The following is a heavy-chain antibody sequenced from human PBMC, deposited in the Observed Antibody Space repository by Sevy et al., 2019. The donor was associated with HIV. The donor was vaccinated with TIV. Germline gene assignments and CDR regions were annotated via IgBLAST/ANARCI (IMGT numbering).Heavy chain of an antibody. J-gene: IGHJ6*02. Sequence: GGSLRLSCAASGFTFSSYSMNWVRQAPGKGLEWVSYISSSSSPIYYADSVKGRFTISRDNAKKSLYLQMDSLRDEDTAIYYCAGGLAALPGYYYGMDVWGQGTTVTVSS. D-gene: IGHD6-6*01. V-gene: IGHV3-48*02. CDR1: GFTFSSYS. CDR3: AGGLAALPGYYYGMDV. CDR2: ISSSSSPI.